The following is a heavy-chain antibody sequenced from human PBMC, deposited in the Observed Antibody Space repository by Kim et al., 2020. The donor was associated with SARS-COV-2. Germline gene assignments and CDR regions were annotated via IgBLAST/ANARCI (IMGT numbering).Heavy chain of an antibody. D-gene: IGHD2-21*02. V-gene: IGHV4-59*01. J-gene: IGHJ3*02. CDR1: GGSINRYY. Sequence: SETLSLTCTVSGGSINRYYWSWIRQPPGKGLEWIGYIFYSGSTSYNPSLRSRVTISMDTSKSQFSLKLSSVTAADTAVYYCAKIMVTDAFDIWGQGRLVTVSS. CDR3: AKIMVTDAFDI. CDR2: IFYSGST.